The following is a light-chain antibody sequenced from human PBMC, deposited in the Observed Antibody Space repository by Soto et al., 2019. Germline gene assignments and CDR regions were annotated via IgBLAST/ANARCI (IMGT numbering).Light chain of an antibody. V-gene: IGKV1-39*01. Sequence: DIQMTQSPSSLSASVGDRVTITCRASQSISSYLNWYQQKPGKAPKLLIYAASSLQSGVPSRFRGSGSGTDFTLTISSLQPEDFATYYCQESYIQWTFGQGTKVEIK. J-gene: IGKJ1*01. CDR1: QSISSY. CDR2: AAS. CDR3: QESYIQWT.